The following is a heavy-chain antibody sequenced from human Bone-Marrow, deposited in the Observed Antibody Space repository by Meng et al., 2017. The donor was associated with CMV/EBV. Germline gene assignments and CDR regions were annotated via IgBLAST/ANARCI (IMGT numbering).Heavy chain of an antibody. Sequence: SVKVSCKAFGGTFSSYAISWVRQAPGQGLEWMGGIIPILGIANYAQKFQGRVTITADKSTSTAYMELSSLRSEDTAVYDCARELDTTGTVSPLNVWGEGSTVTVSS. CDR3: ARELDTTGTVSPLNV. CDR2: IIPILGIA. CDR1: GGTFSSYA. D-gene: IGHD1-1*01. V-gene: IGHV1-69*10. J-gene: IGHJ6*04.